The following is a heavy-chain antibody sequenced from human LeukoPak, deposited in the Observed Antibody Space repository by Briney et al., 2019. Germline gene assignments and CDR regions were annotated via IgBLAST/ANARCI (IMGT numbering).Heavy chain of an antibody. V-gene: IGHV4-34*01. CDR3: ARGNPLYDFWSGYSEGYYFDY. CDR1: GGSFSGYY. J-gene: IGHJ4*02. Sequence: SETLSLTCAVYGGSFSGYYWSWIRQPPGKGLEWIGEINHSGSTNYNPSLKSRVTISVDTSENQFSLKLSSVTAADTAVYYCARGNPLYDFWSGYSEGYYFDYWGQGTLVTVSS. CDR2: INHSGST. D-gene: IGHD3-3*01.